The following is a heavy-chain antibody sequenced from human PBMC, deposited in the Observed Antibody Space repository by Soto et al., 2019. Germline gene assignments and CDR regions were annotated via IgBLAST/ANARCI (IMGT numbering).Heavy chain of an antibody. CDR3: ARDKITGLFDY. CDR2: IHHSGST. CDR1: GDSISSMNW. J-gene: IGHJ4*02. D-gene: IGHD2-8*02. V-gene: IGHV4-4*02. Sequence: SETLSLTCAVSGDSISSMNWWSWVRQPPGKGLEWIGEIHHSGSTNYNPSLKSRVTISVEKSKNQFSLKLSSVTAADTAVYYCARDKITGLFDYWGQGTLVTVS.